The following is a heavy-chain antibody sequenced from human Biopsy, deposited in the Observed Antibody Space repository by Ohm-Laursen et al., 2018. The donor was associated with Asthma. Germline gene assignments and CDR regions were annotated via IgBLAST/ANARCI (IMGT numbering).Heavy chain of an antibody. V-gene: IGHV4-59*01. D-gene: IGHD3-10*01. CDR3: ARGPNYHGSGRAPIGMDV. Sequence: TLSLTCTVSGDSISSYYWSWIRQPPGKGLEWIGYIYYTGSDNYNPSLKSRVTISVDTSKNQFSLRLNSVTAADTAVYYCARGPNYHGSGRAPIGMDVWGQGTTVTVSS. J-gene: IGHJ6*02. CDR1: GDSISSYY. CDR2: IYYTGSD.